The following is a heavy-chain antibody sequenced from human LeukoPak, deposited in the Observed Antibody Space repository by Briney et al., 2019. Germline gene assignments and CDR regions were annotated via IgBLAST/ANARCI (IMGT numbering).Heavy chain of an antibody. D-gene: IGHD3-22*01. V-gene: IGHV3-30*02. Sequence: GRSLRLSCEASGFTFSNFGMHWVRQAPGKGLEWVAFIRYDGSNKYYADSVKGRFTISRDNSKNTLYLQMNSLRAEDTAVYYCAKCGYYDSSGGVDYWGQGTLVTVSS. CDR1: GFTFSNFG. CDR3: AKCGYYDSSGGVDY. J-gene: IGHJ4*02. CDR2: IRYDGSNK.